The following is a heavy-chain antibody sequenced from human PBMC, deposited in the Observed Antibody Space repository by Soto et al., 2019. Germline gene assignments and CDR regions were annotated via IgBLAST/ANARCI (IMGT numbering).Heavy chain of an antibody. J-gene: IGHJ4*01. V-gene: IGHV3-21*06. Sequence: GGSLRLSCAASGFTFSYYALHWVRRAPGKGLEWVSSISGIRDYIRYADSVKGRFTISRDNAKTSLYLQMNSLTAEDTAVYYCAREGVHNYNEYYFDYWGQEPWSPSPQ. CDR2: ISGIRDYI. CDR1: GFTFSYYA. D-gene: IGHD3-22*01. CDR3: AREGVHNYNEYYFDY.